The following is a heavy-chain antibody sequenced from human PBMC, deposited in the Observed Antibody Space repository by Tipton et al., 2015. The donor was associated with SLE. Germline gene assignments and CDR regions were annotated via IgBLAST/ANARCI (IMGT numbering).Heavy chain of an antibody. CDR3: ATHIVGARGFDL. CDR1: GGSISSGSYY. CDR2: IYTSGST. D-gene: IGHD1-26*01. J-gene: IGHJ5*02. V-gene: IGHV4-61*02. Sequence: TLSLTCTVSGGSISSGSYYWSWIRQPAGKGLEWIGRIYTSGSTNYNPSLKSRVTISVDTSKNQFSLKLSSVTAADTAVYYCATHIVGARGFDLWGQGTLVTVPS.